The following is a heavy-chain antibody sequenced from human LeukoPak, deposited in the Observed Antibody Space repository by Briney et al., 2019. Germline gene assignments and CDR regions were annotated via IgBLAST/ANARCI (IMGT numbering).Heavy chain of an antibody. Sequence: PGRSLRLSCAASGFTFDDYAMHWVRQAPGKGLEWVSGINSDGSSTSYADSVKGRFTISRDNAKNTLYLQMNSLRAEDTAVYYCARDDYGDYVFDYWGQGTLVTVSS. D-gene: IGHD4-17*01. CDR1: GFTFDDYA. CDR3: ARDDYGDYVFDY. CDR2: INSDGSST. J-gene: IGHJ4*02. V-gene: IGHV3-74*01.